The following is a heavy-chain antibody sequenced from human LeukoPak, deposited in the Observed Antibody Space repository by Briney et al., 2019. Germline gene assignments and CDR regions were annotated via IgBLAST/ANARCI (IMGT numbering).Heavy chain of an antibody. CDR1: GFSFSDYA. D-gene: IGHD6-19*01. CDR3: AKDAYSSGPNWFDP. V-gene: IGHV3-30*18. J-gene: IGHJ5*02. Sequence: GGSLRLSCAASGFSFSDYAIHWVRQAPGKGLEWVALISYDETNNYYADSVKGRFTISRDNSKNTVYLQMNSLRPEDTAVYYCAKDAYSSGPNWFDPWGQGTLVTVSS. CDR2: ISYDETNN.